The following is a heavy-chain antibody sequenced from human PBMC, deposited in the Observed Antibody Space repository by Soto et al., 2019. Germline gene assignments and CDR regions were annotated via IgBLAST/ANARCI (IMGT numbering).Heavy chain of an antibody. CDR2: ISGSGGST. CDR1: GFTFSSYA. J-gene: IGHJ4*02. CDR3: AKFDRYCSGGSCRGGY. Sequence: EVQLLESGGGLVQPGGSLRLSCAASGFTFSSYAMSWVRQAPGKGLEWVSAISGSGGSTYYADSVKGRFTISRDNSKNTLYLQMNSLRAEDTAVYYCAKFDRYCSGGSCRGGYWGQGTLVTFSS. V-gene: IGHV3-23*01. D-gene: IGHD2-15*01.